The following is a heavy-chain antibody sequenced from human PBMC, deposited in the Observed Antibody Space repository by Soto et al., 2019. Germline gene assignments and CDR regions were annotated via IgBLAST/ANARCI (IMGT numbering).Heavy chain of an antibody. CDR3: ARNIAVAALGMDV. D-gene: IGHD6-19*01. CDR1: GYTFTSYG. CDR2: INAYNGNT. J-gene: IGHJ6*02. Sequence: QVQLVQSGAEVKKPGASVKVSCKASGYTFTSYGISWVRQAPGQGLEWMGWINAYNGNTNYAQKLQGSVHMTRDASTSAAYMELGSLRSGDTAVYYCARNIAVAALGMDVWGQGTTVTVSS. V-gene: IGHV1-18*01.